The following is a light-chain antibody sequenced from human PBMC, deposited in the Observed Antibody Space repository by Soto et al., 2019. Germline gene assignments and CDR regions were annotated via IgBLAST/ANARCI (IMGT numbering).Light chain of an antibody. Sequence: EIVMTQSPATLSVSPGEGATLSCRASQSVSHNLAWYQQKPGQAPRLLIYGASTRATGIPTRFSGSGSGTEFTLTISSLEPEDFAVYYCQQRSNWPPITFGQGTRLEIK. J-gene: IGKJ5*01. CDR2: GAS. CDR3: QQRSNWPPIT. CDR1: QSVSHN. V-gene: IGKV3-15*01.